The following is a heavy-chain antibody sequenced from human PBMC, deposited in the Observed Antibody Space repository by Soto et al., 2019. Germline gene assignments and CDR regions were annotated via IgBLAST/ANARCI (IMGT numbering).Heavy chain of an antibody. D-gene: IGHD3-10*01. CDR2: ISGSGGST. J-gene: IGHJ6*02. V-gene: IGHV3-23*01. CDR1: GFTFSSYA. Sequence: GSLRLSCAASGFTFSSYAMSWVRQAPGKWLEWVSAISGSGGSTYYADSVKGRFTISRDNSKNTLYLQMNSLRAEDTAVYYCAKECRDYYGMDVWGQGTTVTVSS. CDR3: AKECRDYYGMDV.